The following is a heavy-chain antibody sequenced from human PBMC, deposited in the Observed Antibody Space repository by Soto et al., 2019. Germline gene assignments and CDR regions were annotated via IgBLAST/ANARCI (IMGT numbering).Heavy chain of an antibody. Sequence: EVQLLESGGGLVQPGGSLRLSCAASGFTFRTYTMNWVRQTPGKGLEWVSAINGGDGDTYYADSVKGRFTISRDNSKNTLFLQMNSLRAEDTAVYYCTKDIRPDCHWDFDYWGQGTPVTVSS. J-gene: IGHJ4*02. CDR1: GFTFRTYT. CDR3: TKDIRPDCHWDFDY. D-gene: IGHD2-21*01. CDR2: INGGDGDT. V-gene: IGHV3-23*01.